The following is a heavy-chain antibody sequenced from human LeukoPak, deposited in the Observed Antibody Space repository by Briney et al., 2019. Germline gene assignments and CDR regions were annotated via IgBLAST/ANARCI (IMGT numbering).Heavy chain of an antibody. CDR3: ARETYYGSDYYFDY. Sequence: GGSLRLSCAASGFTFSSYWTHWVRQAPGKGLVWVSRINNHGSSTTYADSVKGRFTISRDNTKNTLYLQMNSLRAEDTAVYYCARETYYGSDYYFDYWGQGTLVTVSS. J-gene: IGHJ4*02. CDR2: INNHGSST. D-gene: IGHD3-10*01. CDR1: GFTFSSYW. V-gene: IGHV3-74*01.